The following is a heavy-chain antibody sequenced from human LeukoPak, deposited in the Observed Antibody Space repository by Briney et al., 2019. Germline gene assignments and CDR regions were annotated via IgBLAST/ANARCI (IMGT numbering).Heavy chain of an antibody. V-gene: IGHV4-61*02. Sequence: SETLSLTCTVSGDSISSGSSYWSWIRQPAGKGLEWIGRIYTSGSTNYDPSLKSRVTISADTSKNQFSLKVSSVTAADTAVYYCARGAYGDTGLNFFDYWGQGTLVTVSS. CDR1: GDSISSGSSY. J-gene: IGHJ4*02. D-gene: IGHD4-17*01. CDR3: ARGAYGDTGLNFFDY. CDR2: IYTSGST.